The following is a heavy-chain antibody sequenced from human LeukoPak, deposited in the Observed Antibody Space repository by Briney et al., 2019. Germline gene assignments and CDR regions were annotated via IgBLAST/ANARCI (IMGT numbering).Heavy chain of an antibody. D-gene: IGHD2-21*02. CDR1: GYTFTGYY. Sequence: ASVKVSCKASGYTFTGYYMHWVRQAPGQGLEWMGWINPNSGGTNYAQKFQGRVTMTRDTSSSTAYMELSRLRSDDTAVYYCARPGVVTAISYFDYWGQGTLVTVSS. V-gene: IGHV1-2*02. CDR3: ARPGVVTAISYFDY. J-gene: IGHJ4*02. CDR2: INPNSGGT.